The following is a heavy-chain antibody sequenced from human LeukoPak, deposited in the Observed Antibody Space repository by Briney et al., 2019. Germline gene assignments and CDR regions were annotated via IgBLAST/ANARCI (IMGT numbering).Heavy chain of an antibody. J-gene: IGHJ4*02. CDR1: GFTFSSYD. CDR3: AKAAAGTEYYFEY. CDR2: ISDSGGST. Sequence: GGSLRLSCAASGFTFSSYDMTWVRQAPGKGLEWVSGISDSGGSTYYADSVKGQFTISRDNSKNTLYLQMDSLRAEDTAVYYCAKAAAGTEYYFEYWGQGTLVTVSS. V-gene: IGHV3-23*01. D-gene: IGHD6-13*01.